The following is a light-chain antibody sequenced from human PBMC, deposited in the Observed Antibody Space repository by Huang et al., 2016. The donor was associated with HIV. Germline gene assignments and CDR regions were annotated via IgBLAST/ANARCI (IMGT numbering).Light chain of an antibody. Sequence: EIVMTQSPATLSLSPGERATLSCRASQSVSSNLAWYKQKPAQAPRLLIYGASTRATGIPASISGTRSGTEFTLTISSLQSEDFAVYNCQQYNNWPHTFGQGTKLEIK. CDR2: GAS. V-gene: IGKV3-15*01. CDR1: QSVSSN. CDR3: QQYNNWPHT. J-gene: IGKJ2*01.